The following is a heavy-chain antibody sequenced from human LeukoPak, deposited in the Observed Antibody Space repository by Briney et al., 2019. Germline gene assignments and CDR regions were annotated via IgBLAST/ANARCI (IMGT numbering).Heavy chain of an antibody. V-gene: IGHV3-48*03. CDR2: ISSSGNTI. CDR1: GFTFSTYE. CDR3: ARDGLPYYFDY. J-gene: IGHJ4*02. D-gene: IGHD3-10*01. Sequence: GGSLRLSCAASGFTFSTYEMNWVRQAPGKGLEWVSYISSSGNTIYYADSVKGRFTISRDNAKNSLYLQMNSLRAEDTAVYYCARDGLPYYFDYWGQGTLVTVSS.